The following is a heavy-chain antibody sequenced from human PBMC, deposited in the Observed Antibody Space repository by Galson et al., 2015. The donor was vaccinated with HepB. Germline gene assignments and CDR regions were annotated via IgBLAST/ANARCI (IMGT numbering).Heavy chain of an antibody. J-gene: IGHJ3*02. CDR3: ARDRMEWEQDAFDI. V-gene: IGHV1-8*01. D-gene: IGHD1-26*01. Sequence: SVKVSCKASGYTFTSYDINWVRRATGQGLEWIGWMNPNGGNTGYAQKFQGRVTMTRNTSISTAYMELSRLRSDDTAVYYCARDRMEWEQDAFDIGGQGTMVTVSS. CDR1: GYTFTSYD. CDR2: MNPNGGNT.